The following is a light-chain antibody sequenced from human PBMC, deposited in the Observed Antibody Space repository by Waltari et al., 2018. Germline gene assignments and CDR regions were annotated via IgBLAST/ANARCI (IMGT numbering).Light chain of an antibody. J-gene: IGKJ1*01. Sequence: DIQMTQSPSSLSASVGDRITITCRATQGIRNDLNWYQQKPGKATRRLIYDASTLQSGVPSRFSGSVSGTEFTLTISSLHPEDFATYYCLQHNDYPWTFGQGTKVDIK. CDR3: LQHNDYPWT. CDR1: QGIRND. V-gene: IGKV1-17*01. CDR2: DAS.